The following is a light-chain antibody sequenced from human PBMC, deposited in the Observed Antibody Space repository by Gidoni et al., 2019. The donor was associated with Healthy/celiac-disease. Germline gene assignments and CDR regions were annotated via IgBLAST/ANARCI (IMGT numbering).Light chain of an antibody. J-gene: IGKJ1*01. V-gene: IGKV3-20*01. Sequence: EIVLTQSPGTLSLSPGERATLSCRASQSVSSSYLAWYQQKPGQAPRLLIYGASSGSGTDFTLTISRLEPEDFAVYYCQQYGSSTWTFXXXTKVEIK. CDR2: GAS. CDR1: QSVSSSY. CDR3: QQYGSSTWT.